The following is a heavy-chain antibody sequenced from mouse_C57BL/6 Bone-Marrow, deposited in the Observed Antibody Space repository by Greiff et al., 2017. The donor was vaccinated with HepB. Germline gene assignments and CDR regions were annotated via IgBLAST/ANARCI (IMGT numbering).Heavy chain of an antibody. J-gene: IGHJ3*01. CDR3: ASIPPDYYGSKAWFAY. CDR2: IWGVGST. D-gene: IGHD1-1*01. CDR1: GFSLTSYG. V-gene: IGHV2-6*01. Sequence: LVAPSQSLSITCTVSGFSLTSYGVDWVRQSPGKGLEWLGVIWGVGSTNYNSALKSRLSISKDNSKSQVFLKMNSLQTDDTAMYYCASIPPDYYGSKAWFAYWGQGTLVTVSA.